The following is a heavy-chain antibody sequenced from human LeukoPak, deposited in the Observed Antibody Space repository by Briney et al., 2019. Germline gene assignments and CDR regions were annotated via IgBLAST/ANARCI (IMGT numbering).Heavy chain of an antibody. V-gene: IGHV4-59*01. Sequence: SETLSLTCTVSGGSISSYYWSWIRQPPGKGLEWIGYIYYSGSTNYNPSLKSRVTISVDTSKNQFSLKLSSVTAADTAVYYCARGGYSYGYFFVDYWGQGTLVTASS. CDR1: GGSISSYY. D-gene: IGHD5-18*01. J-gene: IGHJ4*02. CDR3: ARGGYSYGYFFVDY. CDR2: IYYSGST.